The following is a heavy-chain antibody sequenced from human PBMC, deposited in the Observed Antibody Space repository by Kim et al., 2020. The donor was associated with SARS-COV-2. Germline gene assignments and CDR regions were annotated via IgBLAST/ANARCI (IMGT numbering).Heavy chain of an antibody. CDR3: TTSTDRIDY. J-gene: IGHJ4*02. V-gene: IGHV3-72*01. CDR2: IRNKSQGHTT. CDR1: GFSFSEHY. D-gene: IGHD1-26*01. Sequence: GGSLRLSCTASGFSFSEHYMDWVRQAPGKGLQWVGRIRNKSQGHTTAYAASVKGRLTISRDNSKNSLYLQIDSLKSEDTAVYYCTTSTDRIDYWGQGTLVTVSS.